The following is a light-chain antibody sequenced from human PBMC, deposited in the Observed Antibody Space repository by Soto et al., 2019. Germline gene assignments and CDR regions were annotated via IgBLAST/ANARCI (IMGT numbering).Light chain of an antibody. Sequence: EIVMTQSPATLSVSPGERATLSCRASQSISSNLAWFQQKPGQAPRLLIYGASTRATGIPARFSGSGSETEFTVTISSLQSEDSAVYYCEKYDKWPGTFGQGTKVEIK. CDR1: QSISSN. J-gene: IGKJ1*01. CDR3: EKYDKWPGT. V-gene: IGKV3-15*01. CDR2: GAS.